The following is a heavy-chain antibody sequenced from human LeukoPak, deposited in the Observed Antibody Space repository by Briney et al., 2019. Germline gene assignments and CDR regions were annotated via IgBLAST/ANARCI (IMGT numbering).Heavy chain of an antibody. D-gene: IGHD3-10*01. V-gene: IGHV3-21*04. CDR2: IRSSSSYT. J-gene: IGHJ4*02. CDR1: GFTFSTYS. Sequence: GGSLRLSCAASGFTFSTYSMNWVRQAPGKGLEWVSSIRSSSSYTYYADSVKGRFTISRDNSKNTLYLQMNSLRAEDTAVYYCAKDPTGSYFDYWGQGTLVTVSS. CDR3: AKDPTGSYFDY.